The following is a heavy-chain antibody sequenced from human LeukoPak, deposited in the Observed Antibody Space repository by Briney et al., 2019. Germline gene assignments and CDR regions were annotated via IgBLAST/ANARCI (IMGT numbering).Heavy chain of an antibody. CDR2: ISYDGSNK. D-gene: IGHD4-11*01. V-gene: IGHV3-30*18. J-gene: IGHJ4*02. CDR3: AKSTTVTTQQRGYFDY. Sequence: GGSLRLSCVASGFTFSDYGMHWVRQAPGKGLEWVAVISYDGSNKYFADSVKGRFTISRDNPKSTLYLQMNSLRAEDTAVYYCAKSTTVTTQQRGYFDYWGQGTLVTVSS. CDR1: GFTFSDYG.